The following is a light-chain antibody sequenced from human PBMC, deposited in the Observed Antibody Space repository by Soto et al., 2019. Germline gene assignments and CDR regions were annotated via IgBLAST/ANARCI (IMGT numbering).Light chain of an antibody. J-gene: IGLJ2*01. V-gene: IGLV1-44*01. CDR2: NNN. CDR1: SSNTGTNS. Sequence: QSVLTQPPSASGTPGQRVTISCSGSSSNTGTNSVNWYQHLPGTAPKLLIFNNNRRPSGVLDRFSGSKSGTSASLAISGLQSEDEAHYYCAAWDDRLKGMVFGGGTKLTVL. CDR3: AAWDDRLKGMV.